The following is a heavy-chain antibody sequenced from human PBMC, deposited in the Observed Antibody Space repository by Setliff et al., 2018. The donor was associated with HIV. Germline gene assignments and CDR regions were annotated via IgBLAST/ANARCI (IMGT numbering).Heavy chain of an antibody. J-gene: IGHJ4*02. CDR1: GGSISSYY. Sequence: SETLSLTCTVSGGSISSYYWSWIRQPPGRGLEWIGYIYSSGTTKYNPSLKSRVTISVDTSKNQFSLKLSSVTAADTAVYYYARHVGYSSSSLDYWGQGTLVTVSS. D-gene: IGHD6-6*01. V-gene: IGHV4-59*08. CDR2: IYSSGTT. CDR3: ARHVGYSSSSLDY.